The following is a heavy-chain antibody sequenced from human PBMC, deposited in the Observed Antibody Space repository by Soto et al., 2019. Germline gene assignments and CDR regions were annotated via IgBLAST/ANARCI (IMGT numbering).Heavy chain of an antibody. V-gene: IGHV4-59*01. CDR2: MRHTQGT. D-gene: IGHD3-9*01. CDR3: ARVPFVGYFDWLDP. CDR1: GASISSYY. Sequence: PSETLSLTCSVSGASISSYYWTWIRQPPGGGLEWIGYMRHTQGTNDNPSLRGRVHMSIDTSMNQFSLRLTSVTAADTAVYYCARVPFVGYFDWLDPWGHGTLVTVSS. J-gene: IGHJ5*02.